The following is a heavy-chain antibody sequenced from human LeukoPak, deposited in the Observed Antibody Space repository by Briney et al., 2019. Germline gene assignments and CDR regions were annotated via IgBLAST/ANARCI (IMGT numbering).Heavy chain of an antibody. D-gene: IGHD3-22*01. J-gene: IGHJ2*01. Sequence: SQTLSLTCTVSGGSISSGNYYWSWIRQPAGKGLERIGRIYTSGSTNYNPSLKSRVTISIDTSKNQFSLKLSSVTAADTAVYYCARGYDGSGYYYRNWYFDLWGRGTLVTVSS. CDR3: ARGYDGSGYYYRNWYFDL. CDR2: IYTSGST. CDR1: GGSISSGNYY. V-gene: IGHV4-61*02.